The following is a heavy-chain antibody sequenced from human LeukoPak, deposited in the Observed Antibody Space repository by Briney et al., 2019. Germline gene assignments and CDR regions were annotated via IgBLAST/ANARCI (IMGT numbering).Heavy chain of an antibody. J-gene: IGHJ6*02. D-gene: IGHD6-13*01. CDR1: GYTFTGYY. Sequence: GASVKVSCKASGYTFTGYYMHWVRQAPGQGLEWMGWINPKSGGTNYEQKFQGRVTMTRDTSISTAYMELSRLRSDDTAVYYSARRDSTSHYGMDVWGQGTTVTVSS. CDR3: ARRDSTSHYGMDV. CDR2: INPKSGGT. V-gene: IGHV1-2*02.